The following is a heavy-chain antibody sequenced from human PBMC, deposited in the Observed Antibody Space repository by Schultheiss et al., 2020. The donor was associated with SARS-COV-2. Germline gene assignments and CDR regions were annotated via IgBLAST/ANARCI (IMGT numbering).Heavy chain of an antibody. CDR2: ISSTSPST. CDR1: GFTFSSYA. Sequence: GGSLRLSCAASGFTFSSYAMSWVRQSPGRGLEWVSTISSTSPSTYYADSVKGRFTISRDNSKNTLYLQMNSLRAEDTAIYYCAKLPSIFEIVVVPGGILDWFDPWGQGTLVTVSS. D-gene: IGHD2-2*01. V-gene: IGHV3-23*01. J-gene: IGHJ5*02. CDR3: AKLPSIFEIVVVPGGILDWFDP.